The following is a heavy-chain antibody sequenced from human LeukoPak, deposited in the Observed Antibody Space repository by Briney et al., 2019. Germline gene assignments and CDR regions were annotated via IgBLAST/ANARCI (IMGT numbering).Heavy chain of an antibody. CDR1: GGSINNYY. CDR3: ARGDHLVVPAATDLNYYYYMDV. Sequence: SETLSLTCTVSGGSINNYYWSWIRQPAGKGLEWIGLIYSSGSTSYNPSLKSRVTMSVDTSKKQFSLRLSSVTAADTAVYYCARGDHLVVPAATDLNYYYYMDVWGKGTTVTISS. CDR2: IYSSGST. V-gene: IGHV4-4*07. J-gene: IGHJ6*03. D-gene: IGHD2-2*01.